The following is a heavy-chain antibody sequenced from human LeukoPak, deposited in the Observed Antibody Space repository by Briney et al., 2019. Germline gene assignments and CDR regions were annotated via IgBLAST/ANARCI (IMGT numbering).Heavy chain of an antibody. Sequence: TGGSLRLSCAASGFTLSSYAMHWVRQAPGKGLEWVAVISYDGSNKYYADSVKGRFTISRDNSKNTLYLQMNSLRAEDTAVYYCARDGDYYGSGSYYFVTGTFDYWGQGTLVTVSS. CDR3: ARDGDYYGSGSYYFVTGTFDY. CDR1: GFTLSSYA. CDR2: ISYDGSNK. D-gene: IGHD3-10*01. V-gene: IGHV3-30*04. J-gene: IGHJ4*02.